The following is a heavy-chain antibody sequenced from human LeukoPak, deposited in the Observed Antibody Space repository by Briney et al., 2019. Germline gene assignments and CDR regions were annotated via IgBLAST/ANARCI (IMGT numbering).Heavy chain of an antibody. CDR1: GYTFTSYG. V-gene: IGHV1-18*01. CDR3: ARDQSGYYDSSGYDY. D-gene: IGHD3-22*01. Sequence: ASVKVSCKASGYTFTSYGISWVRQAPGQGLEWMGWISPYNGNTNYAQKLQGRVTMTTDTSTSTAYMELRSLRSDDTAVYYCARDQSGYYDSSGYDYWGQGTLVTVSS. J-gene: IGHJ4*02. CDR2: ISPYNGNT.